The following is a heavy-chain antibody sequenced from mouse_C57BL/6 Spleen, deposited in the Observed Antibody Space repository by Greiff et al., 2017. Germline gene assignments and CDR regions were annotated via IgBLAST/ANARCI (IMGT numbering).Heavy chain of an antibody. D-gene: IGHD2-3*01. J-gene: IGHJ2*01. V-gene: IGHV1-81*01. CDR3: ARWNDGYYLDY. CDR1: GYTFTSYG. Sequence: VQLQQSGAELARPGASVKLSCKASGYTFTSYGISWVKQRTGQGLEWIGEIYPRSGNTYYNEKFKGKATLTADKSSSTAYMELRSLTSEDSAVYFCARWNDGYYLDYWGQGTTLTVSS. CDR2: IYPRSGNT.